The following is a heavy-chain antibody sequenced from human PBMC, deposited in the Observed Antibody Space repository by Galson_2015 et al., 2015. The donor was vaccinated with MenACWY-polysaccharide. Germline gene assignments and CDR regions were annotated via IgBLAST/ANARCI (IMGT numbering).Heavy chain of an antibody. CDR3: ARPVRDAGNHYYYMDV. D-gene: IGHD1-14*01. Sequence: SVKVSCKASGYTFTSYDINWVRQATGQGLEWMGWMNPNSGNTGYAQKFQGRVTMTRNTSISTAYMELSSLRSEDTAVYYCARPVRDAGNHYYYMDVWGKGTTVTVSS. V-gene: IGHV1-8*01. J-gene: IGHJ6*03. CDR1: GYTFTSYD. CDR2: MNPNSGNT.